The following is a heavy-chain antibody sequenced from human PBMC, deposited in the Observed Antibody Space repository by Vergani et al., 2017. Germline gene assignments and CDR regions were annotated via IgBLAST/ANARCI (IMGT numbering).Heavy chain of an antibody. Sequence: EVQLLESGGGLVQPGGSLRLSCAASGFSFSSYAMSWVRQAPGKGLEWVSGISGSGGSTYYADSVKGRFTISRDNSKNTLYLQMNSLRAEDTAVYYCAKVKYDFWSGYYTPYYFDYWGQGTLVTVSS. D-gene: IGHD3-3*01. CDR1: GFSFSSYA. CDR2: ISGSGGST. CDR3: AKVKYDFWSGYYTPYYFDY. V-gene: IGHV3-23*01. J-gene: IGHJ4*02.